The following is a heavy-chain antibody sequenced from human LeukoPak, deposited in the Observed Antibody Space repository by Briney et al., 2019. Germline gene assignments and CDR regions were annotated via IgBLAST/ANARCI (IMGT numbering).Heavy chain of an antibody. Sequence: GGSLRLSCAASGFTFSSYSMNWVRQAPGKGLEWVSSITSSSTYIYYADSMKGRFTISRDNAKNSLYLQMDSLRAEDTAVYYCARDFRMGPKHYYDSSGYYLYYWGQGTLVTVSS. CDR1: GFTFSSYS. J-gene: IGHJ4*02. CDR2: ITSSSTYI. V-gene: IGHV3-21*01. CDR3: ARDFRMGPKHYYDSSGYYLYY. D-gene: IGHD3-22*01.